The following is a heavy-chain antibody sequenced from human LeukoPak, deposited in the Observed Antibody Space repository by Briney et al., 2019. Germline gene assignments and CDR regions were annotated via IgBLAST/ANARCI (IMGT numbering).Heavy chain of an antibody. Sequence: PGGSLRLSCAASGFTLSDHYIDWVRQTPGTGLEWVARTRNKANSYTTEYAASVKGRFTISRDDSKNSVYLQMNSLETADTAIYYCTRVTDGGYPGEYWGQGTQVTVYS. CDR3: TRVTDGGYPGEY. J-gene: IGHJ4*02. CDR1: GFTLSDHY. D-gene: IGHD4-17*01. CDR2: TRNKANSYTT. V-gene: IGHV3-72*01.